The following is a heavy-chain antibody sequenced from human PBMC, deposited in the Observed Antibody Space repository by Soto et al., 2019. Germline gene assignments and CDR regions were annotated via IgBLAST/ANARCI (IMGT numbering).Heavy chain of an antibody. CDR3: ARDGYSSSSDY. V-gene: IGHV3-30-3*01. D-gene: IGHD6-6*01. CDR1: GFTFSSYA. CDR2: ISYDGSNK. Sequence: QVQLVESGGGVVQPGRSLRLSCAASGFTFSSYAMHWVRQAPGKGLEWVAVISYDGSNKYYADSVKGRFTISRDNSKNTLYLQMSSLRAEDTAVYYCARDGYSSSSDYWGQGTLVTVSS. J-gene: IGHJ4*02.